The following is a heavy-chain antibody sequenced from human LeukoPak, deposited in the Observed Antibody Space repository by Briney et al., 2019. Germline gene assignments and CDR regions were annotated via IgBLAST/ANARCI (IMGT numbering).Heavy chain of an antibody. CDR1: GFSFSSYA. V-gene: IGHV3-23*01. CDR2: ISGSGGST. CDR3: AKDVLWFGELTFDY. D-gene: IGHD3-10*01. J-gene: IGHJ4*02. Sequence: GGSLRLSCAASGFSFSSYAMSWVRQAPGKGLEWVSAISGSGGSTYYADSVKGRFTISRDNSKNTLYLQMNSLRAEDTAVYYCAKDVLWFGELTFDYWGQGTLVTVSS.